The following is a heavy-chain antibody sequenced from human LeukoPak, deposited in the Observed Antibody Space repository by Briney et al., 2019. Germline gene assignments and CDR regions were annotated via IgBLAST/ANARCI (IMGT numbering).Heavy chain of an antibody. CDR2: ISVYNGNT. Sequence: GASVKVSCKASGYTFTSYVISWVRQAPGQGLEWMGWISVYNGNTNYAQKLQGRVTMTTDTSTSTAYMELRSLTSDDTAVYYCARDRHSSGLDAFDIWGQGTMVTVSS. D-gene: IGHD6-19*01. V-gene: IGHV1-18*01. CDR1: GYTFTSYV. J-gene: IGHJ3*02. CDR3: ARDRHSSGLDAFDI.